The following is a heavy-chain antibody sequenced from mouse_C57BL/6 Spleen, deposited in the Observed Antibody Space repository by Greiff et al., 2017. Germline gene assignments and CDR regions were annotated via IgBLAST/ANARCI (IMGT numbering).Heavy chain of an antibody. D-gene: IGHD4-1*01. Sequence: EVQRVESGGGLVKPGGSLKLSCAASGFTFSSYAMSWVRQTPEKRLEWVATISDGGSYTYYPDNVKGRFTISRDNAKNNLYLQMSHLKSEDTAMYYCARLGRAYWGQGTLVTVSA. CDR3: ARLGRAY. V-gene: IGHV5-4*01. J-gene: IGHJ3*01. CDR1: GFTFSSYA. CDR2: ISDGGSYT.